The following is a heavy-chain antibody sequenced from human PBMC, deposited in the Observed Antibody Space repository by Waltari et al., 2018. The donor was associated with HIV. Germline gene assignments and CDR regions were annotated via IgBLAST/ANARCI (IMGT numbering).Heavy chain of an antibody. CDR3: AKGRSGIAEAGLNY. CDR2: IGGRGGNT. CDR1: GFSFSSYA. Sequence: EVQLLESGGGLVQPGGSLTLSCAVSGFSFSSYAMSWVRQAPGKGLVWCSTIGGRGGNTYSTNSVKGRFTISRDNSKNTLYLQMNSLRAEDTAVYYCAKGRSGIAEAGLNYWGQGTLVTVSS. D-gene: IGHD6-19*01. V-gene: IGHV3-23*01. J-gene: IGHJ4*02.